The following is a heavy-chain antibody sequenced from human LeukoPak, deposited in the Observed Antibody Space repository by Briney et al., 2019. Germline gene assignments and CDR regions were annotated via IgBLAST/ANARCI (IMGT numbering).Heavy chain of an antibody. V-gene: IGHV4-38-2*01. CDR2: GSHTGSA. CDR1: TYFINKGDR. CDR3: TRQSGIAVAGKGWFDP. D-gene: IGHD6-19*01. Sequence: PSETLSLNCSVSTYFINKGDRGGWVRQAPREELPWIGGGSHTGSAYYTSSLASRATISLDISKNQFSLMLTSVTAADTAFYYCTRQSGIAVAGKGWFDPWGQGTLVTVSS. J-gene: IGHJ5*02.